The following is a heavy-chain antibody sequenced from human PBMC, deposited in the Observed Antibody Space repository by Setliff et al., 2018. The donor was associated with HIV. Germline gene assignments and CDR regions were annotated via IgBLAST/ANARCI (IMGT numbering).Heavy chain of an antibody. CDR2: IYPGDSDA. D-gene: IGHD4-17*01. CDR1: GYTFTNYW. V-gene: IGHV5-51*01. J-gene: IGHJ1*01. Sequence: GESLKISCKGSGYTFTNYWIGWVRQMPGKGLEWMGIIYPGDSDARYSPSFQGQVTISADKSISTAYLQWTSLKASDTAMYYCARMGGRVDMTTATTFGYFQDWGQGTLVTVS. CDR3: ARMGGRVDMTTATTFGYFQD.